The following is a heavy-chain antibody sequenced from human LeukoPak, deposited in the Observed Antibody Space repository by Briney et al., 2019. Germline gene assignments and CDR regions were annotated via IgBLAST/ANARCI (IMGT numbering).Heavy chain of an antibody. D-gene: IGHD3-3*01. CDR2: MNSDGSTT. J-gene: IGHJ4*02. CDR3: VRGVLGDSDY. Sequence: PGGSLRLSCAASGFTFSASWMHWVRQAPGKGLVWVSRMNSDGSTTTYADSVKGRFTISRDNAKNTLFLQMDSLSVEDTAVYYCVRGVLGDSDYWGQGTLVTVSS. CDR1: GFTFSASW. V-gene: IGHV3-74*01.